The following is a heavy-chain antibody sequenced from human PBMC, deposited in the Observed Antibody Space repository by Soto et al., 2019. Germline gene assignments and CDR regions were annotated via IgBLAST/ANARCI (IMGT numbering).Heavy chain of an antibody. CDR1: GFTFDDYA. V-gene: IGHV3-9*01. CDR3: AKGNDYGDRSDIDY. D-gene: IGHD4-17*01. J-gene: IGHJ4*02. CDR2: ISWNSGSI. Sequence: DVQLVESGGGLVQPGRSLRLSCAASGFTFDDYAMHWVRQAPGKGLEWVSGISWNSGSIGYADSVKGRFTISRDNAKNSLYLQMNSLRAEDTALYYCAKGNDYGDRSDIDYWGQGTLVTVSS.